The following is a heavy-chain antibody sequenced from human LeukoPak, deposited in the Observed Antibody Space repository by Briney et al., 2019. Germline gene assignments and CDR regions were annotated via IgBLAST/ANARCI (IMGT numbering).Heavy chain of an antibody. D-gene: IGHD5-12*01. CDR2: VNSDGSGT. CDR3: ARESKYSGYPFDY. V-gene: IGHV3-74*01. J-gene: IGHJ4*02. Sequence: QTGGSLRLSCAASGFTFSSYWMHWVRQAPGKGLVWVSRVNSDGSGTTYADSVKGRFTISRDNAKNTLYLQMNSLRAEDTAVYYCARESKYSGYPFDYWGQGTLVTVSS. CDR1: GFTFSSYW.